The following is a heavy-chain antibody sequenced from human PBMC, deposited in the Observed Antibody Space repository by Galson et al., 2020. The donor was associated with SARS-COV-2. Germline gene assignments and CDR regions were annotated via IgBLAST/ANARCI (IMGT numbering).Heavy chain of an antibody. CDR1: GGSFSGYY. D-gene: IGHD6-13*01. J-gene: IGHJ6*03. CDR3: ARIIWQGIPGIAAAGTRYYYMDV. Sequence: SQTLSLTCAVYGGSFSGYYWSWIRQPPGKGLEWIGEINHSGSTNYNPSLKSRVTISVDTSKNQFSLKLSSVTAADTAVYYCARIIWQGIPGIAAAGTRYYYMDVWGKGTTVTVSS. CDR2: INHSGST. V-gene: IGHV4-34*01.